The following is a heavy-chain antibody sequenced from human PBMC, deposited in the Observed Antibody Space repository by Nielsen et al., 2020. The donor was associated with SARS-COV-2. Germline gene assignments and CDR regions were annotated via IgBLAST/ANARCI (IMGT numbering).Heavy chain of an antibody. CDR3: ATKVDRFMTSDF. J-gene: IGHJ4*02. V-gene: IGHV1-69*06. D-gene: IGHD5-12*01. CDR2: IIPIFGTA. Sequence: SVKVSCKASGYTFTSYYMHWVRQAPGQGLEWMGGIIPIFGTANYAQKFQGRVTITADKSTSTAYMELSSLRSEDTAVYYCATKVDRFMTSDFWGQGTLVTVSS. CDR1: GYTFTSYY.